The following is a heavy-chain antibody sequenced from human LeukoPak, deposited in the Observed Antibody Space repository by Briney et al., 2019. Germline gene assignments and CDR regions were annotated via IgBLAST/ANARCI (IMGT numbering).Heavy chain of an antibody. CDR2: ITPLFDTT. Sequence: GASVKVSCKASGDTFNNYAISWVRQAPGQGLQWMGGITPLFDTTKYAQKFQGRVTITADKSTSTAYMDLRSLRSEDTAVYYCARAVNGFALIRGARGFYYYMDVWGKGTTVTVSS. CDR1: GDTFNNYA. V-gene: IGHV1-69*06. D-gene: IGHD3-10*01. J-gene: IGHJ6*03. CDR3: ARAVNGFALIRGARGFYYYMDV.